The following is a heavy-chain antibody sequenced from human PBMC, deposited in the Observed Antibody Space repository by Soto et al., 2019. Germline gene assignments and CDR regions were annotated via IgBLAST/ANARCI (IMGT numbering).Heavy chain of an antibody. CDR2: IYWDDDK. V-gene: IGHV2-5*02. CDR3: AHLSRRFIQDH. J-gene: IGHJ4*02. Sequence: SGPTLVNPTHTLTLTCTFSQFSLTTIGVGVGWIRQPPGKALEWLALIYWDDDKRYSPSLKNRLTITKDTSKNQVVLTMTNMDPVDTGTYDCAHLSRRFIQDHWGQGSMVTVSS. CDR1: QFSLTTIGVG. D-gene: IGHD3-16*02.